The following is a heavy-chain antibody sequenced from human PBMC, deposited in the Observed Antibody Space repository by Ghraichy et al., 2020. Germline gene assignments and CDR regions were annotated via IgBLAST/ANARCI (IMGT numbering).Heavy chain of an antibody. CDR3: AREGTDYYDSSGYQDAFDI. Sequence: GGSLRLSCAASGFTFSSYSMNWVRQAPGKGLEWVSSISSSSSYIYYADSVKGRFTISRDNAKNSLYLQMNSLRAEDTAVYYCAREGTDYYDSSGYQDAFDIWGQGTMVTVSS. D-gene: IGHD3-22*01. CDR1: GFTFSSYS. J-gene: IGHJ3*02. CDR2: ISSSSSYI. V-gene: IGHV3-21*01.